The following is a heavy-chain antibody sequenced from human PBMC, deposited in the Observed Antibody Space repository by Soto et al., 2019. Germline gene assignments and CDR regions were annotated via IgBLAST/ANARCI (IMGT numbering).Heavy chain of an antibody. CDR3: ARGGIAARPGSYYYYYGMDV. Sequence: QVQLVQSGAEVKKPGASVKVSCKASGYTFTSYYMHWVRQAPGQGLEWMGIINPSGGSTSYAQKFPGRVIMTGATSTSTVYMELSSLRSEDTAVYYCARGGIAARPGSYYYYYGMDVWGQGTTVTVSS. V-gene: IGHV1-46*01. CDR1: GYTFTSYY. J-gene: IGHJ6*02. CDR2: INPSGGST. D-gene: IGHD6-6*01.